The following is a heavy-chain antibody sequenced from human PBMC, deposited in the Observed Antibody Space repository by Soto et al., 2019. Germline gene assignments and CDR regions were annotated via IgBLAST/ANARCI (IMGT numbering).Heavy chain of an antibody. CDR3: ARENSYFDY. CDR2: IRAYNANA. CDR1: GYTFRNFG. V-gene: IGHV1-18*01. J-gene: IGHJ4*02. Sequence: QIQLLQSGAEVKKTGASVTVTCKASGYTFRNFGISWVRQAPRQGLEWMGWIRAYNANANYAQKFQGRLTMTADTSTSTAYMALRSLRSDDKAVYYCARENSYFDYWGQGTLVTVSS.